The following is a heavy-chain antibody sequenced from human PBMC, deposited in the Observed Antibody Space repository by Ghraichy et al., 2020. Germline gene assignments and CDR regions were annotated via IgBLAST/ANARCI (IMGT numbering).Heavy chain of an antibody. V-gene: IGHV4-34*01. CDR1: GGSFSGYY. Sequence: SETLSLTCAVYGGSFSGYYWSWIRQPPGKGLEWIGEINDSGSTNYNPSLKSRVTISVDTSKNQFSLKLSSVTAADTAVYYCASTPGYDSSMVRPNGLDVWVQGTTVNVSS. D-gene: IGHD3-10*01. CDR3: ASTPGYDSSMVRPNGLDV. J-gene: IGHJ6*02. CDR2: INDSGST.